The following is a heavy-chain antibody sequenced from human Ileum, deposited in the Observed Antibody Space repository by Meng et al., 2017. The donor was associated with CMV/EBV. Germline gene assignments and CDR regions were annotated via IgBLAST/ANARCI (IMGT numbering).Heavy chain of an antibody. CDR3: AGESSPFGSGWYDACDI. Sequence: GESLKIPCAASGFTFSSYWMYWVRQVPGKGLVWVSRMNSDGSRKSYADSVKGRFTISRDNAKNTLYLQMDSLRDEDTAVYFCAGESSPFGSGWYDACDIWGQGTMVTVSS. D-gene: IGHD6-19*01. CDR2: MNSDGSRK. J-gene: IGHJ3*02. CDR1: GFTFSSYW. V-gene: IGHV3-74*01.